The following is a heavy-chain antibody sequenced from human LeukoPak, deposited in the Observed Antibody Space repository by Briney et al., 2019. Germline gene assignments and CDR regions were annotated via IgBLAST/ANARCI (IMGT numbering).Heavy chain of an antibody. J-gene: IGHJ3*02. Sequence: SETLSLTCTVSGGSISSDFWSWIRQPPGKGLEWIGYMYHTGISNYNPSLKSRVPISVDTSKKQISLKLRSVTAADTAVYCCARDKAQSDAFDIWGQGTMVTVSS. CDR3: ARDKAQSDAFDI. V-gene: IGHV4-59*01. CDR2: MYHTGIS. CDR1: GGSISSDF.